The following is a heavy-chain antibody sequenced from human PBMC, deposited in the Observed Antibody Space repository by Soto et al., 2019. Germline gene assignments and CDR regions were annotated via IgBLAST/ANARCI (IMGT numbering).Heavy chain of an antibody. Sequence: GGSLRLSCAASGFTFTRYSMNWVRHAPGKGLEWVSSISSTTNYIYYGDSMKGRFTISRDNSKNSLYLAMNSLRAEDTAVYYCARESEDLTSNFDYWGQGTLVTVS. V-gene: IGHV3-21*06. CDR3: ARESEDLTSNFDY. CDR2: ISSTTNYI. CDR1: GFTFTRYS. J-gene: IGHJ4*02.